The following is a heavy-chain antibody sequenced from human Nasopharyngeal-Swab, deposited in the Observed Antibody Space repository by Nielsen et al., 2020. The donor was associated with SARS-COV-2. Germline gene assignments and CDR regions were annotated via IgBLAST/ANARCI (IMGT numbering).Heavy chain of an antibody. J-gene: IGHJ4*02. D-gene: IGHD3-22*01. CDR3: AKDSSGYPLFDY. V-gene: IGHV3-23*01. CDR2: ISGSGGST. CDR1: GFTFSSYA. Sequence: GESLKISCAASGFTFSSYAMSWVRQAPGKGLEWVSAISGSGGSTYYADSVKGRFTISRDNSKSTLYLQMNSLRAEDTAVYYCAKDSSGYPLFDYWGQGTLVTVSS.